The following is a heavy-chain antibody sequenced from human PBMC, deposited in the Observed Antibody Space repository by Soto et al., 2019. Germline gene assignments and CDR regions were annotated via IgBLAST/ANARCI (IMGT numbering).Heavy chain of an antibody. D-gene: IGHD3-22*01. CDR2: ISTSGSTK. J-gene: IGHJ3*02. CDR3: ARDLYYDSSGYSLGAFDI. CDR1: GFTFSSYE. Sequence: GGSLRLSCAASGFTFSSYEMSWVRQAPGKGLEWVSYISTSGSTKYYADSVKGRFTISRDNAKNSLYLQMNSLRAEDTADYYCARDLYYDSSGYSLGAFDIWGQGTMVTVSS. V-gene: IGHV3-48*03.